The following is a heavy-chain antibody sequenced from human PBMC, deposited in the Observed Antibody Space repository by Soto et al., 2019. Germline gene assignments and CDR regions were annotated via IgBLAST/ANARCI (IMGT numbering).Heavy chain of an antibody. CDR1: GYFFSNYW. V-gene: IGHV5-51*03. CDR3: VRFVSGYDWGLYYMDV. Sequence: VQLVQSGAEVKKPGESLKISCKGSGYFFSNYWIGWVRQMPGKGLEWMGAVQPLDSDTRDSPSLPGQVTISADNSISTAYLQWSSLRASDTAMYYCVRFVSGYDWGLYYMDVWGKGTTVTVSS. CDR2: VQPLDSDT. J-gene: IGHJ6*03. D-gene: IGHD5-12*01.